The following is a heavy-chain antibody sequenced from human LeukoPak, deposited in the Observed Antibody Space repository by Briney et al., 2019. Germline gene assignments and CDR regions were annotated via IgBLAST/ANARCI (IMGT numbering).Heavy chain of an antibody. V-gene: IGHV4-39*01. CDR1: GGSISSGSYY. CDR3: ARHGQGSGSYLYYYYYMDV. J-gene: IGHJ6*03. Sequence: PSETLSLTCTVSGGSISSGSYYWNWIRQPPGKGLEWIGEINHSGSTNYNPSLKSRVTISVDTSKNQFSLKLSSVTAADTAVYYCARHGQGSGSYLYYYYYMDVWGKGTTVTISS. CDR2: INHSGST. D-gene: IGHD3-10*01.